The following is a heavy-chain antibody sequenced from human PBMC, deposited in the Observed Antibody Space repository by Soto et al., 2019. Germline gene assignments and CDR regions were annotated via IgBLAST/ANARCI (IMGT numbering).Heavy chain of an antibody. Sequence: QVQLVQSGAEVNKPGSSVMGSCKASGGTFGSYAISWVRQAPGQGPEWMGGIIPITGTANYAQKFQGRVTITADESTSTASMQVSSLRSEDTAVYYCARAEGSSTSLEIYYYYYYGMDVWGQGTTVTVSS. CDR1: GGTFGSYA. CDR2: IIPITGTA. D-gene: IGHD2-2*01. V-gene: IGHV1-69*01. CDR3: ARAEGSSTSLEIYYYYYYGMDV. J-gene: IGHJ6*02.